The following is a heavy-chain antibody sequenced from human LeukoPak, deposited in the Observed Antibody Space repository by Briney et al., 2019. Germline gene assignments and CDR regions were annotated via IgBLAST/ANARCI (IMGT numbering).Heavy chain of an antibody. CDR3: ARFFPSVTTFDSSVTSLYYGMDV. CDR2: IIPIFGTA. J-gene: IGHJ6*02. D-gene: IGHD4-17*01. V-gene: IGHV1-69*01. Sequence: GASVKVSCKASGGTFSSYAISWVRQAPGQGLDWMGGIIPIFGTANYAQKFQGRVTITADESTSTAYMELSSLRSEDTAVYYCARFFPSVTTFDSSVTSLYYGMDVWGQGTTVTVSS. CDR1: GGTFSSYA.